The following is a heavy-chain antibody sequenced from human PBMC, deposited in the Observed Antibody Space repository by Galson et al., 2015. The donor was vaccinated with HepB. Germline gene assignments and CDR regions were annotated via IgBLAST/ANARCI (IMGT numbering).Heavy chain of an antibody. CDR3: ARGASTPYCSSTSCYLWFDP. CDR2: INHSGST. J-gene: IGHJ5*02. Sequence: ETLSLTCAVYGGSFSGYYWSWIRQPPGKGLEYIGEINHSGSTNYNPSLKSRVTISVDTSKNQFSLKMNSVTAADTAVYYCARGASTPYCSSTSCYLWFDPWGQGTLVTVSS. V-gene: IGHV4-34*01. D-gene: IGHD2-2*01. CDR1: GGSFSGYY.